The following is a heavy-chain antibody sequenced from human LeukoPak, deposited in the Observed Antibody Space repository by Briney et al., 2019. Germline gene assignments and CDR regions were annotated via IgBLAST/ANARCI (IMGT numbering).Heavy chain of an antibody. Sequence: ASVKVSCKASGYTFTGYYMHWVRQAPEQGLEWMGWINPNSGVTYYAQKFQGRVSMTRDTSISTAYMEVSRLRSDDSALYYCARLSTPNLYYFDYWGQGTLVTVSS. CDR1: GYTFTGYY. J-gene: IGHJ4*02. D-gene: IGHD3-16*02. CDR3: ARLSTPNLYYFDY. CDR2: INPNSGVT. V-gene: IGHV1-2*02.